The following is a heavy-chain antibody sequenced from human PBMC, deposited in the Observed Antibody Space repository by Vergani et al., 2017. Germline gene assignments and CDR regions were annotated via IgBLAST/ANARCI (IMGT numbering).Heavy chain of an antibody. V-gene: IGHV1-2*02. CDR3: ARDLGVVITQSWFDP. D-gene: IGHD3-3*01. CDR1: GYTFTGYY. CDR2: INPNSGGT. J-gene: IGHJ5*02. Sequence: QVQLVQSGAEVKKPGASVKVSCKASGYTFTGYYMHWVRQAPGQGLEWMGWINPNSGGTNYAQKFQGRVTMTRDTSISTAYMELSRLRSDDTAVYYCARDLGVVITQSWFDPWGQGTLVTVSS.